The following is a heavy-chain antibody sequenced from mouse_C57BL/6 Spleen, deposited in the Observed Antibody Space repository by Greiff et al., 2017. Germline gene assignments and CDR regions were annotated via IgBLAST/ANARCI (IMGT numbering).Heavy chain of an antibody. CDR3: ARVGLRRTVMDY. CDR2: INPNNGGT. J-gene: IGHJ4*01. Sequence: VQLKQSGPELVKPGASVKIPCKASGYTFTDYNMDWVKQSHGKSLEWIGDINPNNGGTIYNQKFKGKATLTVDKSSSTAYMELRSLTSEDTAVYYCARVGLRRTVMDYWGQGTSVTVSS. CDR1: GYTFTDYN. D-gene: IGHD2-4*01. V-gene: IGHV1-18*01.